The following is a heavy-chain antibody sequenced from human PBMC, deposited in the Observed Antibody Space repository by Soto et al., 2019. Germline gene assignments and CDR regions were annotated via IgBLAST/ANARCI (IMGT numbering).Heavy chain of an antibody. CDR1: GGTFSSYA. CDR3: ARGQAVYRKAARYFDY. V-gene: IGHV1-69*01. CDR2: IIPIFGTA. Sequence: QVQLVHSGAEVKKPGASVKVSCKASGGTFSSYAISWVRQAPGQGLEWMGGIIPIFGTANYAQKFQGRVTIPADESTSTAYMALISVRSEDTAVYYCARGQAVYRKAARYFDYWGQGSLVTVSS. D-gene: IGHD6-6*01. J-gene: IGHJ4*02.